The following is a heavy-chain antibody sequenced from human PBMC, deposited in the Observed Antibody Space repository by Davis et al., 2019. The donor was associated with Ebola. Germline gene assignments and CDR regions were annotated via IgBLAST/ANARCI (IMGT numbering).Heavy chain of an antibody. D-gene: IGHD6-13*01. Sequence: PGGSLRLSCSASGFTFSSYNMNWVRQTPGKGLEWVSYISSSGNTIYYADSVKGRFTISRDNAKNSLYLQMNSLRAEDTAVYYCARWGQGSSWHVDYWGQGTLVTVSS. CDR2: ISSSGNTI. CDR1: GFTFSSYN. V-gene: IGHV3-48*04. J-gene: IGHJ4*02. CDR3: ARWGQGSSWHVDY.